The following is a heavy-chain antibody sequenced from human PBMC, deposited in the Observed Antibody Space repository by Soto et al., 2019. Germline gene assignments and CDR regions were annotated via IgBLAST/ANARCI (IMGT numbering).Heavy chain of an antibody. CDR3: ATDVMQPTFPNDY. CDR2: FDPEDGET. J-gene: IGHJ4*02. CDR1: GYTLTELS. D-gene: IGHD2-21*01. Sequence: ASVKVSCKVSGYTLTELSMHRVRQAPGKGLEWMGGFDPEDGETIYAQKFQGRVTMTEDTSTDTAYMELSSLRSEDTAVYYCATDVMQPTFPNDYWGQGTLVTVSS. V-gene: IGHV1-24*01.